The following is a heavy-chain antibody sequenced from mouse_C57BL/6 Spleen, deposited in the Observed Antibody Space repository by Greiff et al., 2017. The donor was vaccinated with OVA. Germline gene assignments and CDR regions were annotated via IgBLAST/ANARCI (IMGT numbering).Heavy chain of an antibody. CDR3: ARSGYRDFDY. D-gene: IGHD3-1*01. J-gene: IGHJ2*01. Sequence: QVQLKESGAELVRPGTSVKVSCKASGYAFTNYLIEWVKQWPGQGLEWIGVINPGSGGTNYNEKFKGKATLTADKSSSTAYMQLSSLTSEDSAVYFCARSGYRDFDYWGQGTTLTVSS. CDR1: GYAFTNYL. CDR2: INPGSGGT. V-gene: IGHV1-54*01.